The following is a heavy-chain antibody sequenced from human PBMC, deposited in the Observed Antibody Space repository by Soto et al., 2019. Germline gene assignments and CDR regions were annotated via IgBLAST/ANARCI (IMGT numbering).Heavy chain of an antibody. CDR2: INAGNGNT. Sequence: GASVKVSCKASGYTFTSYAMHWVHQAPGQRLEWMGWINAGNGNTKYSQKFQGRVTITRDTSASTAYMELNSLRAEDTAVYYCASPVECSTTSCIRWGQGTLVTVSS. V-gene: IGHV1-3*01. CDR1: GYTFTSYA. CDR3: ASPVECSTTSCIR. D-gene: IGHD2-2*01. J-gene: IGHJ4*02.